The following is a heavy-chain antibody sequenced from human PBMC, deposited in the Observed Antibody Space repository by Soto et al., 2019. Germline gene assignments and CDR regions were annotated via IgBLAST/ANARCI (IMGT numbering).Heavy chain of an antibody. J-gene: IGHJ4*02. CDR3: RVGVAD. CDR1: GFNFSAYG. CDR2: LSFDAEKK. V-gene: IGHV3-30*03. Sequence: QVQLVESGVGVVQPGRSLRLSCAASGFNFSAYGMHWVRQAPGTGLELVALLSFDAEKKYYADSVKGRFTISRDNSRNTLYLQLNSLRVEDTAVYYCRVGVADWGQGTRVTVSS. D-gene: IGHD1-26*01.